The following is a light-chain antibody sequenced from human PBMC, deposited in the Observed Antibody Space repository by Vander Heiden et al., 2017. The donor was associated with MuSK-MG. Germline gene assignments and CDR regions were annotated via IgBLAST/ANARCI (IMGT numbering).Light chain of an antibody. CDR1: QSISSY. Sequence: DIQMTQSPSSLSASVGDRVTITCRASQSISSYLNWYQQKPGKAPKLLIYAASSFQSGVPSRFSGSGSGTDFTLTISSLRPEDFATYYCQQSYSTPRTFGQGTEVEIK. J-gene: IGKJ1*01. CDR2: AAS. V-gene: IGKV1-39*01. CDR3: QQSYSTPRT.